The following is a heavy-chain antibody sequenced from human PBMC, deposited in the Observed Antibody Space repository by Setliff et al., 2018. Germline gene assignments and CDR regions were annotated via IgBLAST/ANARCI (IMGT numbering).Heavy chain of an antibody. D-gene: IGHD3-10*01. Sequence: ASVKVSCKASGYTFTSYGISWVRQAPGQGLEWMGWISAYNGNTNYAQKLQGRVTITADKSTSTVYMDLSSLRPEDTAVYYCATYGTFYQGSGSHDAFDVWGQGTMVTVSS. CDR3: ATYGTFYQGSGSHDAFDV. CDR2: ISAYNGNT. J-gene: IGHJ3*01. CDR1: GYTFTSYG. V-gene: IGHV1-18*01.